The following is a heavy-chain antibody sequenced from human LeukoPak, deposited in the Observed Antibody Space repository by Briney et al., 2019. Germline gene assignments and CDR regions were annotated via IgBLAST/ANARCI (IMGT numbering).Heavy chain of an antibody. Sequence: ASVKVSCKASGYTFTGYYMHWVRQAPGQGLEWMGWINPSSGGTNYAQKFQGRVTMTRDTSISTAYMELSRLRSDDTAVYYCARDWVDTAMVTGYDFDYWGQGTLVTVSS. CDR2: INPSSGGT. D-gene: IGHD5-18*01. CDR1: GYTFTGYY. CDR3: ARDWVDTAMVTGYDFDY. V-gene: IGHV1-2*02. J-gene: IGHJ4*02.